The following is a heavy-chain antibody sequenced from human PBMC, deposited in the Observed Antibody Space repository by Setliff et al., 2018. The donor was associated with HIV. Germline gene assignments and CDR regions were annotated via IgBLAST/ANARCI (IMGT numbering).Heavy chain of an antibody. V-gene: IGHV4-59*01. D-gene: IGHD3-10*01. CDR1: GGSINNYY. CDR3: ARVEAKVRGATYGMDV. CDR2: IYNSGNS. J-gene: IGHJ6*02. Sequence: PSETLSLTCTVSGGSINNYYWSWIRQPPGKGLEWIATIYNSGNSVSNPSLKSRVTISVDTSKNQFSLTLNSVTAADTAVYYCARVEAKVRGATYGMDVWGQGTTVTVSS.